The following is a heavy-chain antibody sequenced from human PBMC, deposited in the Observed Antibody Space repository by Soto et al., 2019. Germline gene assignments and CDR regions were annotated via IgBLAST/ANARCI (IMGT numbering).Heavy chain of an antibody. CDR1: GGSISSYY. CDR2: IYYSGST. Sequence: SETLSLTCTVSGGSISSYYWSWIRQPPGKGLEWIGYIYYSGSTNYNPSLKSRVTISVDTSKNQFSLKLSSVTAADTAVYYCARGIEYSSSSGYYYYGMDVWGQGTTVTVS. V-gene: IGHV4-59*01. CDR3: ARGIEYSSSSGYYYYGMDV. D-gene: IGHD6-6*01. J-gene: IGHJ6*02.